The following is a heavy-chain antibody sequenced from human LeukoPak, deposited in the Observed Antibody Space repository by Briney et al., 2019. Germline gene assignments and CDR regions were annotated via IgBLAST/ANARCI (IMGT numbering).Heavy chain of an antibody. CDR2: IYYSGST. D-gene: IGHD3-3*01. J-gene: IGHJ5*02. CDR3: ASIWGGYFEWFDP. CDR1: GGSISSSSYY. Sequence: PSETLSLTCTVSGGSISSSSYYWDWIRQPPGKGLEWIGSIYYSGSTYYNPSLKSRVTISVDTSKNQFSLKLSSVTAADTAVYYCASIWGGYFEWFDPWGQGTLVTVSS. V-gene: IGHV4-39*01.